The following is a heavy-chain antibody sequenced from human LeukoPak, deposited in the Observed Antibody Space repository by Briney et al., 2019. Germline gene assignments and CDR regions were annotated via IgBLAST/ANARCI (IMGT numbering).Heavy chain of an antibody. CDR2: ISSSGSTI. J-gene: IGHJ4*02. CDR3: AGSGSYYEVRFDY. D-gene: IGHD3-10*01. V-gene: IGHV3-48*03. CDR1: GFTFSSYE. Sequence: GGSLRLSCAASGFTFSSYEMNWVRQAPGKGLEWVSYISSSGSTIYYADSVKGRFTISRDNAKNSLYLQMNSLRAEDTAVYYCAGSGSYYEVRFDYWGQGTLVTVSS.